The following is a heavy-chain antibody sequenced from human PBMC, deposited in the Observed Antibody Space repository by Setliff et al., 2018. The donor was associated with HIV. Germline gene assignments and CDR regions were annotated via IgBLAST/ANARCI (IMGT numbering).Heavy chain of an antibody. CDR3: VIVPLYENVYDNIWGSYRPLDY. CDR2: VDPDDGET. Sequence: ASVKVSCKASEYTFVDYYMHWVQQAPGKGLEWMGRVDPDDGETIYAAKFQDRLTITADASTDTTYMELSSLRSEDTAVYYCVIVPLYENVYDNIWGSYRPLDYWGQGTLVTVSS. D-gene: IGHD3-16*02. J-gene: IGHJ4*02. V-gene: IGHV1-69-2*01. CDR1: EYTFVDYY.